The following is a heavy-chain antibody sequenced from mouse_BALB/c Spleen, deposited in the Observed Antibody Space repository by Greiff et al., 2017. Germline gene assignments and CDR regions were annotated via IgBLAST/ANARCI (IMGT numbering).Heavy chain of an antibody. CDR2: INSNGGST. CDR1: GFTFSSYG. V-gene: IGHV5-6-3*01. J-gene: IGHJ1*01. D-gene: IGHD2-1*01. CDR3: AREYGNYYWYFED. Sequence: EVMLVESGGGLVQPGGSLKLSCAASGFTFSSYGMSWVRQTPDKRLELVATINSNGGSTYYPDSVKGRFTISRDNAQNTLYLQMSSLKSEDTAMYYCAREYGNYYWYFEDWGAGTTVTVSS.